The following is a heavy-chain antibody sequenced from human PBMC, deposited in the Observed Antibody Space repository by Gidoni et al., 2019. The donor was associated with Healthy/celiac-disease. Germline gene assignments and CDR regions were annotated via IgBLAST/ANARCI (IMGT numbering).Heavy chain of an antibody. J-gene: IGHJ4*02. CDR1: GGSFSGYY. V-gene: IGHV4-34*01. CDR2: INHSGST. CDR3: ARGWGTTVTTFLGFDFFGY. D-gene: IGHD4-17*01. Sequence: QVQLQQWGAGLLKPSETLSLTCAVYGGSFSGYYWSWIRQPPGKGLEWMGEINHSGSTNYNPSLKSRVTISVDTSKNQFSLKLSSVTAADTAVYYCARGWGTTVTTFLGFDFFGYWGQGTLVTVSS.